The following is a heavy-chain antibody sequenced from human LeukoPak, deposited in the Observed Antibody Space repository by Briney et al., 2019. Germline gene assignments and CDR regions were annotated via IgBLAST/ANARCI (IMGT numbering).Heavy chain of an antibody. Sequence: ASVKVSCKTSGYNFPSYTMHWLRQAPGQSPEWMGSINGDNGNTKYSENFQDRVTFTRDTSASSAYMELSSLRSEDTAVYYCARSSSGTYHYWGQGTLVTVSS. J-gene: IGHJ4*02. CDR1: GYNFPSYT. CDR2: INGDNGNT. CDR3: ARSSSGTYHY. D-gene: IGHD3-10*01. V-gene: IGHV1-3*01.